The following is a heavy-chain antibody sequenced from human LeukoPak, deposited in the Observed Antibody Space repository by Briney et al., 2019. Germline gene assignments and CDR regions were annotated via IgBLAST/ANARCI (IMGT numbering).Heavy chain of an antibody. V-gene: IGHV3-74*01. J-gene: IGHJ6*02. CDR1: GFTSSSYW. CDR3: ARVHYGMDV. Sequence: GGSLRLSCAASGFTSSSYWMHWVRQVPGKGLVWVSRISGDGTARNYADSVKGRFTISRDNAKNSLYLQMNSLRAEDTAVYYCARVHYGMDVWGQGTTVTVSS. CDR2: ISGDGTAR.